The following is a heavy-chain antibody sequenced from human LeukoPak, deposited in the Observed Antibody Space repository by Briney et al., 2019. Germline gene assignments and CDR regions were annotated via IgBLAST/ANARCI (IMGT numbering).Heavy chain of an antibody. CDR2: ISDSGGST. CDR1: GFTFTSYA. D-gene: IGHD4-17*01. J-gene: IGHJ4*02. Sequence: PGGSLRLSCAASGFTFTSYAMSWVRQAPGKGLEWVSAISDSGGSTYYADSVKGRFTISRDNSKNTLYLQMNSLRAEDTAVYYCAKGGVYGDYYFDYWGQGTLVTVSS. CDR3: AKGGVYGDYYFDY. V-gene: IGHV3-23*01.